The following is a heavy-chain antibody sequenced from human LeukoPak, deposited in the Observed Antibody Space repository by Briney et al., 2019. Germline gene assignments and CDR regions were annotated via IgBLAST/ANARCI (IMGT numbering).Heavy chain of an antibody. CDR2: ISSSGSTI. Sequence: GGSLRLSCAASGFTFSSYEMNWVRQAPGKGLEWASYISSSGSTIYYADSVKGRFTISRDNAKNSLYLQMYSLRAEDTAVYYCARDPYGDYSFDYWGQGTLVTVSS. V-gene: IGHV3-48*03. J-gene: IGHJ4*02. CDR1: GFTFSSYE. D-gene: IGHD4-17*01. CDR3: ARDPYGDYSFDY.